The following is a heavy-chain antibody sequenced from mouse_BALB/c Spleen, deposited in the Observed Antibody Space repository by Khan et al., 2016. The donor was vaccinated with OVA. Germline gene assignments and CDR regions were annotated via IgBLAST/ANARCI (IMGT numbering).Heavy chain of an antibody. CDR2: INPGSGNT. V-gene: IGHV1-54*01. CDR1: GYAFTDYL. D-gene: IGHD2-1*01. CDR3: ARGGYGTLAY. J-gene: IGHJ3*01. Sequence: QVQLKESGAELVRPGTSVKVSCKASGYAFTDYLIEWVKQRPGQGLEWIGVINPGSGNTNYNEKFKGKATLTADKSYSTAYMQLSSRTSDDSAVYFCARGGYGTLAYWGLGTPVTVSA.